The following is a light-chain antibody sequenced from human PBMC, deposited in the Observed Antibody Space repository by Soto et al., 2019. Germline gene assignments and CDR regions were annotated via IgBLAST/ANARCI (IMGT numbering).Light chain of an antibody. CDR2: KAS. V-gene: IGKV1-5*03. J-gene: IGKJ1*01. CDR3: QQYNSYSWT. CDR1: QSISNW. Sequence: DIQMTQSPSTLSASVGDRVTITCRASQSISNWLAWYQQKPGKAPKLLTYKASSLESGVPSRFSGSGSGTEFTLTISSLQPDDIATYYCQQYNSYSWTFGQGTKV.